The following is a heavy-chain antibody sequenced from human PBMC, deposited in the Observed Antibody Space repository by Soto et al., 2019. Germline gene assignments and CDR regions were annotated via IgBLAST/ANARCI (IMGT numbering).Heavy chain of an antibody. V-gene: IGHV4-28*01. J-gene: IGHJ4*02. CDR3: ASGPYSSSSQAADY. CDR2: IYYRGST. D-gene: IGHD6-13*01. CDR1: GYSISSSNW. Sequence: QVQLQESGPGLVKPSDTLSLTCAVSGYSISSSNWWGWIRQPPGKGLEWIGYIYYRGSTYYNPSLKSRVAMSVDTSKTQFSLKVSCVTAVDTAVYYCASGPYSSSSQAADYWGQGTLVTVSS.